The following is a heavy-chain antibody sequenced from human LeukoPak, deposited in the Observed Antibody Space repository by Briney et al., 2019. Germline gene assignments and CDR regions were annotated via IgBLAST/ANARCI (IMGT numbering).Heavy chain of an antibody. CDR3: ARVVSTVTHPVGY. D-gene: IGHD4-17*01. CDR1: GGSFSGYY. J-gene: IGHJ4*02. CDR2: INHSGST. Sequence: PSETLSLTCAVYGGSFSGYYWGWVRQPPGKGVEWVGEINHSGSTNYNPSLKRRVTISVDTSKNQFPLKLSSVTAADTAVYYCARVVSTVTHPVGYWGQGTLVTVSS. V-gene: IGHV4-34*01.